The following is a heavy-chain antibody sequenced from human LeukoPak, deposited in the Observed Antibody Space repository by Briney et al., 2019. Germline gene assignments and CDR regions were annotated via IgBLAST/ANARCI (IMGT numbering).Heavy chain of an antibody. J-gene: IGHJ5*02. CDR3: ARGDMITFGGVKGGWLDP. D-gene: IGHD3-16*01. CDR2: TYYRSKWHN. CDR1: GDSVSSNSAA. V-gene: IGHV6-1*01. Sequence: SQTLSLTCAISGDSVSSNSAAWNWVRQSPSRGLEWLGRTYYRSKWHNDYAVSVKSRITINPDTSKNQFSLKLSSVTAADTAVYYCARGDMITFGGVKGGWLDPWGQGTLVIVSS.